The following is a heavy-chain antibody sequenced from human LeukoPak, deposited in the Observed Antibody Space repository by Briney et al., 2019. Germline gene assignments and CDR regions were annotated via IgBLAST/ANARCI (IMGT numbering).Heavy chain of an antibody. J-gene: IGHJ4*02. CDR1: GYTFTGYY. V-gene: IGHV1-2*02. Sequence: ASVKVSCKASGYTFTGYYMHWVRQAPGQGLEWMGCINPNSGGTNYAQKFQGRVTMTRDTSISTAYMELSRLRSDDTAVYYCARVPNSPQQLAHYYFDYWGQGTLVTVSS. CDR2: INPNSGGT. CDR3: ARVPNSPQQLAHYYFDY. D-gene: IGHD6-13*01.